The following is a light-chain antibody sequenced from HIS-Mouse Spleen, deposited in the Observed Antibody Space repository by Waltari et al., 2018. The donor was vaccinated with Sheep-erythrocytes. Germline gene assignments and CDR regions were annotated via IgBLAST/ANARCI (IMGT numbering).Light chain of an antibody. Sequence: IQFTQSPSSLSASVGDRVTLTCRARQVISSSLAWYQQKPGKAPKLLIYDASSLESGVPSRFSGSGSGTDFTLTISSLQPEDFATYYCQQVNNYPRTFGQGTKVEIK. CDR2: DAS. J-gene: IGKJ1*01. V-gene: IGKV1D-13*01. CDR1: QVISSS. CDR3: QQVNNYPRT.